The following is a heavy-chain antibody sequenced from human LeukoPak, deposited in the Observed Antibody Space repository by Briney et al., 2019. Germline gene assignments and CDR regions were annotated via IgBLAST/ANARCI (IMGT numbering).Heavy chain of an antibody. V-gene: IGHV1-3*01. CDR3: AREHDFLSGYGMDV. D-gene: IGHD3-3*01. CDR2: INAGNGNT. Sequence: ASVKVSCKTSGFTFTTYAMQWVRQAPGQRLEWMGWINAGNGNTKYSQNFQGRVTITRDTSASTAYMELSSLRSEDTAVYYCAREHDFLSGYGMDVWGQGTTVTVSS. CDR1: GFTFTTYA. J-gene: IGHJ6*02.